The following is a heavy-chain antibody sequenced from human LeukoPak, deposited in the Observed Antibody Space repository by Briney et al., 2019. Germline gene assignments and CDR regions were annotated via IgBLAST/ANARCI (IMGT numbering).Heavy chain of an antibody. J-gene: IGHJ5*02. CDR3: AKESPAVAGTSNWFDP. Sequence: PGGSLRLSCAASGFTFSSYAMSWVRQAPGKGLEWASAISGSGGSTYYADSVKGRFTISRDNSKNTLYLQMNSLRAEDTAVYYCAKESPAVAGTSNWFDPWGQGTLVTVSS. CDR1: GFTFSSYA. V-gene: IGHV3-23*01. CDR2: ISGSGGST. D-gene: IGHD6-19*01.